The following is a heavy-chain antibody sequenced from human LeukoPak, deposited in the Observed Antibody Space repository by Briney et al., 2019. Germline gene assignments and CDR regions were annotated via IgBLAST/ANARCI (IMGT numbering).Heavy chain of an antibody. CDR3: ARDGNGIVGATSIDY. V-gene: IGHV1-18*01. CDR1: GYTFTSYG. J-gene: IGHJ4*02. D-gene: IGHD1-26*01. CDR2: ISAYNGNT. Sequence: ASVKGSCKASGYTFTSYGISWVRQAPGHGLEWMGWISAYNGNTNYAQKLQGRVTMTTDTSTSTAYMELRSLRSDDTAVYYCARDGNGIVGATSIDYWGQGTLVTVSS.